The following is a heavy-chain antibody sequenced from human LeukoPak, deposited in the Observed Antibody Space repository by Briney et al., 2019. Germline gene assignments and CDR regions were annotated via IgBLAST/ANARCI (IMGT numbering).Heavy chain of an antibody. J-gene: IGHJ4*02. V-gene: IGHV4-34*01. CDR1: GGSFSGYY. D-gene: IGHD6-13*01. CDR2: INHSGST. CDR3: ATSPGIAAAGRYYFDY. Sequence: SETLSLTCAVYGGSFSGYYWSWIRQPPGKGLEWIGEINHSGSTNYNPSLKSRVTISVDMSKNQFSLKLSSVTAADTAVYYCATSPGIAAAGRYYFDYWGQGTLVTVSS.